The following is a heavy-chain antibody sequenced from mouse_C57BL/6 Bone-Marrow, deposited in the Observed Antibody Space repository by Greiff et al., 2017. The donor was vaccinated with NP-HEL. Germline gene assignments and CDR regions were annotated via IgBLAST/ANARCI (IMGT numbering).Heavy chain of an antibody. D-gene: IGHD4-1*01. V-gene: IGHV5-16*01. CDR2: INYDGSST. Sequence: EVNLVESEGGLVQPGSSMKLSCTASGFTFSDYYMAWVRQVPEKGLEWVANINYDGSSTYYLDSLKSRFIISRDNAKNILYLQMSSLKSEDTATYYCAKLGRGYYFDYWGQGTTLTVSS. J-gene: IGHJ2*01. CDR3: AKLGRGYYFDY. CDR1: GFTFSDYY.